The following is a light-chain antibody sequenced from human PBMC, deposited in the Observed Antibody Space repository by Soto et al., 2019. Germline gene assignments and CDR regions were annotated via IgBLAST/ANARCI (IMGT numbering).Light chain of an antibody. V-gene: IGKV1-6*01. CDR3: LRDDSYPLT. Sequence: AIQMTQSPSSLSASVGDRVTITCRASQGIRNDLGWYQQKPGKAPKLLIYAASSLQIGVPSRFSGTGSCTDFTLTSSSRQPEDFATSYCLRDDSYPLTFGGGTKVLIK. J-gene: IGKJ4*01. CDR1: QGIRND. CDR2: AAS.